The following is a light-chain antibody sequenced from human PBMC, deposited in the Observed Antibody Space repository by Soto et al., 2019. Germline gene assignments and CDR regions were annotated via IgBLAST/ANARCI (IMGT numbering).Light chain of an antibody. CDR1: SSDVGGYNY. Sequence: QSALTQPASVSGSPGQSITISCTGTSSDVGGYNYVSWYQQHPGKAPKLMIYDVSYRPSGVSNPFSGSKSGNTASLTISGLQAEDEGDYYCSSYTSSSTLVFGGGTQLTVL. V-gene: IGLV2-14*01. CDR2: DVS. CDR3: SSYTSSSTLV. J-gene: IGLJ2*01.